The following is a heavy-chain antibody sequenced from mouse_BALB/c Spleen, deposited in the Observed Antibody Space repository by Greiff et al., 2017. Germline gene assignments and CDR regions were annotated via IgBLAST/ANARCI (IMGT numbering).Heavy chain of an antibody. D-gene: IGHD1-1*01. CDR3: ARYYYGSSYAMDY. CDR2: ISSGGST. J-gene: IGHJ4*01. V-gene: IGHV5-6-5*01. CDR1: GFTFSSYA. Sequence: VQLVESGGGLVKPGGSLKLSCAASGFTFSSYAMSWVRQTPEKRLEWVASISSGGSTYYPDSVKGRFTISRDNARNILYLQMSSLRSEDTAMYYCARYYYGSSYAMDYWGQGTSVTVSS.